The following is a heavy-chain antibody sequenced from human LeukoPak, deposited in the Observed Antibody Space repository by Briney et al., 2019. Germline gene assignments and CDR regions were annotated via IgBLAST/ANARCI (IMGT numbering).Heavy chain of an antibody. CDR1: GFTFNSYW. Sequence: GGSLRLSCAASGFTFNSYWMHWVRQAPGKGLVWVSRINSDGSSTSYADSVKGRFTISRDNAKNTLYLQMNSLRAEDTAVYYCASEFSAAAGFFDYWGQGTLVTVSS. D-gene: IGHD6-13*01. V-gene: IGHV3-74*01. CDR2: INSDGSST. J-gene: IGHJ4*02. CDR3: ASEFSAAAGFFDY.